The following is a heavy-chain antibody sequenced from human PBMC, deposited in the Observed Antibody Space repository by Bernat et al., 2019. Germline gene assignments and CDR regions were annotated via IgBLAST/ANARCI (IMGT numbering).Heavy chain of an antibody. D-gene: IGHD2-2*01. V-gene: IGHV1-69*01. CDR3: ARGSSDCSRSSCPYDY. J-gene: IGHJ4*02. Sequence: QVQLVQSGAEVKKPGSSVKVSCKASGGTFSRHAINWVRQAPGQGLEWMGGIIPLFGTASYAQKFQGRVTITADESTRTAYMDLSSLRSEDTAVYYCARGSSDCSRSSCPYDYWGQGILVTVSS. CDR2: IIPLFGTA. CDR1: GGTFSRHA.